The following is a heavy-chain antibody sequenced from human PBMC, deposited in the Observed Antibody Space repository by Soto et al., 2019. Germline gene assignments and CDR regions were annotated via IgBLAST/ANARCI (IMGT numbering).Heavy chain of an antibody. V-gene: IGHV1-2*04. CDR1: GYTFTGYY. D-gene: IGHD6-6*01. CDR2: INPNSGGT. Sequence: ASVKVSCKASGYTFTGYYMHWVRQAPGPGLEWMGWINPNSGGTNYAQKFQGWVTMTRDTSKNQFSLKLSSVTAADTAVYYCARRYGSCFDYWGQGTLVTVSP. CDR3: ARRYGSCFDY. J-gene: IGHJ4*02.